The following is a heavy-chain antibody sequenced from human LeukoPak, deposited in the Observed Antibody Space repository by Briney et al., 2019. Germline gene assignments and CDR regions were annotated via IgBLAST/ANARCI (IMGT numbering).Heavy chain of an antibody. V-gene: IGHV3-21*01. CDR2: IGSSSSYI. J-gene: IGHJ3*02. Sequence: GGSLRLSCAASGFTFSSYSMNWVRRAPGKGLEWVSSIGSSSSYIYYADSVKGRFTISRDNAKNSLYLQMNSLRAEDTAVYYCARGQAGWLLKSAFDIWGQGTMVTVSS. D-gene: IGHD3-22*01. CDR3: ARGQAGWLLKSAFDI. CDR1: GFTFSSYS.